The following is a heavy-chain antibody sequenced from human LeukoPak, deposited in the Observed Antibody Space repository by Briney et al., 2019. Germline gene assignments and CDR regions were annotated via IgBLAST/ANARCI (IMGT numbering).Heavy chain of an antibody. J-gene: IGHJ4*02. CDR3: ASHSGGYAY. Sequence: PSETLSLTCTVSGGSISSYYWSWIRQPPGKGLEWIGYISYSGSTNYNPSLKSRVTISVDTSKNQFSLKLNSVTAADTAVYYCASHSGGYAYWGQGTLVTVSS. CDR2: ISYSGST. CDR1: GGSISSYY. V-gene: IGHV4-59*12. D-gene: IGHD5-12*01.